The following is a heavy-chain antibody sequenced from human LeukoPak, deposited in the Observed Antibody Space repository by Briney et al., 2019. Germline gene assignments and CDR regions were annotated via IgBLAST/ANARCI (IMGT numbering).Heavy chain of an antibody. V-gene: IGHV3-9*01. Sequence: PGRSLRLSCAASGFTFDDYAMHWVRQAPGQGLEWVSSIGWNSGSIAYADSVKGRFTISRDNAKNSLYLQMNSLRAEVSAFYYCAKATYSTSPGYYFDYWGQGNLVTVSS. CDR3: AKATYSTSPGYYFDY. J-gene: IGHJ4*02. CDR1: GFTFDDYA. D-gene: IGHD2-2*01. CDR2: IGWNSGSI.